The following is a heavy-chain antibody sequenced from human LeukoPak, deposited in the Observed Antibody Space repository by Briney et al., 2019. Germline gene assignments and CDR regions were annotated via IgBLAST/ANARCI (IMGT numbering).Heavy chain of an antibody. CDR1: GGSISSYY. Sequence: SETLSLTCTVSGGSISSYYWSWIRQPAGKGLEWIGRIYTSGSTNYNPSLKSRVTMSVDTSKNQFSLKLSSVTAADAAVYYCARDHGVVTGEIRFDYWGQGTLVTVSS. CDR3: ARDHGVVTGEIRFDY. CDR2: IYTSGST. D-gene: IGHD2-21*02. J-gene: IGHJ4*02. V-gene: IGHV4-4*07.